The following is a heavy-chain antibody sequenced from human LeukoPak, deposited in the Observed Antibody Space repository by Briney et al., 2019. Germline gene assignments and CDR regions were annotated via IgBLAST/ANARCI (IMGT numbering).Heavy chain of an antibody. J-gene: IGHJ3*02. V-gene: IGHV4-59*01. Sequence: SETLSLNCNGSGCSISSFYSSWIRPPPGKGLEWIGHFYHSGSINYNPSLNSRVTISIDTSKKQGSLNLKSVTAADTAVYYGARGVGSGSYSRAAFDIWGQGTMVTVSS. CDR3: ARGVGSGSYSRAAFDI. CDR1: GCSISSFY. CDR2: FYHSGSI. D-gene: IGHD3-10*01.